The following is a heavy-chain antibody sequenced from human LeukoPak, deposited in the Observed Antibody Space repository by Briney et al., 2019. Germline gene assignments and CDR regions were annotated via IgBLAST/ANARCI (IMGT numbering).Heavy chain of an antibody. CDR1: GFTFSRYS. Sequence: GALRLSCAASGFTFSRYSMNWVRQAPGKGLEWVSYISSSSSTIYYADSVKGRFTISRDNAKNSLYLQMNSLRDEDTAVYYCARGLYYDILTSYGMDVWGQGTTVTVSS. V-gene: IGHV3-48*02. CDR3: ARGLYYDILTSYGMDV. CDR2: ISSSSSTI. D-gene: IGHD3-9*01. J-gene: IGHJ6*02.